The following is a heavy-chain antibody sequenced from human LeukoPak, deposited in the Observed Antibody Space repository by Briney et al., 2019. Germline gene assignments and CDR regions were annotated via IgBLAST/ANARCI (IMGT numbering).Heavy chain of an antibody. Sequence: SETLSLTCTVSGGSISSYYWSWIRQPPGKGLEWIGYIYYSGSTNYNPSLKSRVTISVDTSKNQFSLKLSSVTAADTAVYYCARLSYCSSTSCYGYWFDPWGLGTLVTVSS. J-gene: IGHJ5*02. CDR1: GGSISSYY. CDR3: ARLSYCSSTSCYGYWFDP. D-gene: IGHD2-2*01. V-gene: IGHV4-59*01. CDR2: IYYSGST.